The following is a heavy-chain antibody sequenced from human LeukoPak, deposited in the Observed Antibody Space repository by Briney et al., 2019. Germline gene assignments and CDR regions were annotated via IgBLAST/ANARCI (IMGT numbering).Heavy chain of an antibody. CDR3: ARFYGILTGEDAFDI. Sequence: GASVKVSCKASGYTFTSYGISWVRQAPGQGLEWMGWISAYNGNTNYAQKLQGRVTMTTDTSTSTAYMELRGLRSDDTAVYYCARFYGILTGEDAFDIWGQGTMVTVSS. J-gene: IGHJ3*02. D-gene: IGHD3-9*01. V-gene: IGHV1-18*01. CDR2: ISAYNGNT. CDR1: GYTFTSYG.